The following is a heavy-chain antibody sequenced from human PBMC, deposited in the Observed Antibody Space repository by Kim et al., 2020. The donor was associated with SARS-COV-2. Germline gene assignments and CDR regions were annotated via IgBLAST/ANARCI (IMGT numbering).Heavy chain of an antibody. CDR3: ARWIVGATKYYFDY. Sequence: SETRSLTCAVYGGSFSGYYWSWIRQPPGKGLEWIGEINHSGSTNYNPSLKSRVTISVDTSKNQFSLKLSSVTAADTAVYYCARWIVGATKYYFDYWGQGTLVTVSS. J-gene: IGHJ4*02. D-gene: IGHD1-26*01. CDR2: INHSGST. CDR1: GGSFSGYY. V-gene: IGHV4-34*01.